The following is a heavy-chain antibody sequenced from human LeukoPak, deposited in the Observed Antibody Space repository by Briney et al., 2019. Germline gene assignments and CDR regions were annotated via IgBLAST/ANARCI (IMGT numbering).Heavy chain of an antibody. J-gene: IGHJ6*02. CDR2: INHSGST. CDR3: ARKQWELLGYYYYGMDV. D-gene: IGHD1-26*01. CDR1: GGSFSGYY. Sequence: SETLSLTCAVYGGSFSGYYWSWIRQPPGKGLEWIGEINHSGSTNYNPSLKSRVTISVDTSKNQFSLKLSSVTAADTAVYYCARKQWELLGYYYYGMDVWGQGTTVTVS. V-gene: IGHV4-34*01.